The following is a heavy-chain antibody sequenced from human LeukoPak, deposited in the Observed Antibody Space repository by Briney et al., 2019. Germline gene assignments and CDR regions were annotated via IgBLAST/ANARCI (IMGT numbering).Heavy chain of an antibody. V-gene: IGHV1-69*13. CDR2: IIPIFGTA. CDR3: AGEGDYSTDDYYYGMDV. D-gene: IGHD4-11*01. Sequence: SVKVSCKASGGTFSSYAISWVRQAPGQGLEWMGGIIPIFGTANYAQKFQGRVTITADESTSTAYMEVSSLRSEDTAVYYCAGEGDYSTDDYYYGMDVWGQGTTVTVSS. J-gene: IGHJ6*02. CDR1: GGTFSSYA.